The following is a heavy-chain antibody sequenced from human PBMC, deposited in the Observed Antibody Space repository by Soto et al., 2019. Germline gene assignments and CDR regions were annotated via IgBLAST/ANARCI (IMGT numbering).Heavy chain of an antibody. Sequence: QAQLQQWGAGLLKPSETLSLTCAVYGGSFSGYYWSWIRQPPGKGLEWIGEINHSGSTNYNPSLKSRVTMSVDTAKNRFSLKLSSGTAADTAVYYWARGRGYYYCSGSYGWFDPWGQGALVTVSS. V-gene: IGHV4-34*01. CDR1: GGSFSGYY. CDR3: ARGRGYYYCSGSYGWFDP. J-gene: IGHJ5*02. CDR2: INHSGST. D-gene: IGHD3-10*01.